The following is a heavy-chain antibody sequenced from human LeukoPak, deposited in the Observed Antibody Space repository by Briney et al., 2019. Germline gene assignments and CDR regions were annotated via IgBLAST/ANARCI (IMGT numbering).Heavy chain of an antibody. CDR2: IYSGGSP. CDR1: GFTVRSSY. Sequence: PGGSLRLSCAASGFTVRSSYMSWVRQAPGKGLEWVSVIYSGGSPDYADSAKGRFTISSDNSKNTLYLQMNSLRVEDTAVYYCARDGADNSGYYFGSLWGQGTMVTASS. CDR3: ARDGADNSGYYFGSL. V-gene: IGHV3-53*01. J-gene: IGHJ3*01. D-gene: IGHD3-22*01.